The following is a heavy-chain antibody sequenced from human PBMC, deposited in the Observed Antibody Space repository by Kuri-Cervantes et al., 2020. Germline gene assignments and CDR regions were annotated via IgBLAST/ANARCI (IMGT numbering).Heavy chain of an antibody. CDR2: ISGSGGST. D-gene: IGHD5-18*01. CDR3: AKEGYSYGTGAFDI. Sequence: GESLKISCAASGFTFSSYAMHWVRQAPGKGLEWISAISGSGGSTYYADSVKGRFTISRDNSKNTLYLQMNSLRAEDTAVYYCAKEGYSYGTGAFDIWGQGTMVTVSS. CDR1: GFTFSSYA. V-gene: IGHV3-23*01. J-gene: IGHJ3*02.